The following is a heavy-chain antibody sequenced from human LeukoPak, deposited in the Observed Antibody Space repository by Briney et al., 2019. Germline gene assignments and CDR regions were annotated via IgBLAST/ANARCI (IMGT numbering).Heavy chain of an antibody. Sequence: PGGSLRLSCVAYGFTLSNSWMHWVRQAPGKGLVWVSRINMDGSTTNYADSVRGRFTISRDNAKNTLHLQMNSLRAEDTAVYYCVRSVSGWYGFFDYWGQETVATLSS. CDR2: INMDGSTT. CDR3: VRSVSGWYGFFDY. CDR1: GFTLSNSW. V-gene: IGHV3-74*01. J-gene: IGHJ4*02. D-gene: IGHD6-19*01.